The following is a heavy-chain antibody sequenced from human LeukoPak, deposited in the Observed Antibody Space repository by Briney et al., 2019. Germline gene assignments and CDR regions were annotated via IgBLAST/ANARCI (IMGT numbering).Heavy chain of an antibody. Sequence: PGGSLRLSCAASGFTFSDYYMSWIRQAPGKGLEWVSYISSSGSTIYYADSVKGRFTISRDNAKNSLYLQMNSLRAEDTAVYYCAKSQAQLGIPALDYWGQGTLVTVSS. D-gene: IGHD7-27*01. J-gene: IGHJ4*02. CDR2: ISSSGSTI. V-gene: IGHV3-11*04. CDR3: AKSQAQLGIPALDY. CDR1: GFTFSDYY.